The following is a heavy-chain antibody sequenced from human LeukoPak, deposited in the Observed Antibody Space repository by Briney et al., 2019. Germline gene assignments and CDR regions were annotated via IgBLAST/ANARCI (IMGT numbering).Heavy chain of an antibody. J-gene: IGHJ3*02. Sequence: GESLKISCKGSGYSFTSYWIGWVRQLPGKGLGWMGIIYPDDSDTRYSPSFQGQFTISADKTISTAYLQWSSLKASDTAMYFCASRVPHDAFDSWGQGTMVTVSS. V-gene: IGHV5-51*01. CDR2: IYPDDSDT. CDR3: ASRVPHDAFDS. CDR1: GYSFTSYW.